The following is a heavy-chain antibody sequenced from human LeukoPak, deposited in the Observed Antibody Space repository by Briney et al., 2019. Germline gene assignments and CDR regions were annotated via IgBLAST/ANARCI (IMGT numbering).Heavy chain of an antibody. CDR1: GFTFSTFW. Sequence: GGSLRLSCAASGFTFSTFWMHWVRQPPGKGLVWVSRINSDGSTTEYADSVKGRFTISRDNAKNTLYLQMNSLRAEDTAVYECSRGWHSSYITVNWGQGTMVTVSS. D-gene: IGHD6-6*01. V-gene: IGHV3-74*03. CDR3: SRGWHSSYITVN. CDR2: INSDGSTT. J-gene: IGHJ3*01.